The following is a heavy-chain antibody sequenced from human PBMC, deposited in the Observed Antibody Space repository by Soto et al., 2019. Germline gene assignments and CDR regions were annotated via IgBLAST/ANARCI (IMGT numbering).Heavy chain of an antibody. CDR2: ISGSGGST. CDR3: AKAPNTYYYDSSGYYKPLDY. CDR1: GFTFSSYA. Sequence: EWSLRLSCAASGFTFSSYAMSWVRQAPGKGLEWVSAISGSGGSTYYADSVKGRFTISRDKSKNTLYLQMNSLRAEDTAVYYCAKAPNTYYYDSSGYYKPLDYWGQGTLVTVSS. V-gene: IGHV3-23*01. J-gene: IGHJ4*02. D-gene: IGHD3-22*01.